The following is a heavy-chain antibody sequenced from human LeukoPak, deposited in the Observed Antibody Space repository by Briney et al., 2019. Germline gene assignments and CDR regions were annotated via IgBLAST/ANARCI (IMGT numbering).Heavy chain of an antibody. CDR1: GGSFSGYY. D-gene: IGHD4-23*01. V-gene: IGHV4-34*01. CDR3: ATYGGNSGAFDY. Sequence: KPSETLSLTCAVYGGSFSGYYWSWIRQPPGKGLEWIGEINHSGSTNYNPSLKSRVTISVDTSKNQFSLKLSSVTAADTAVYYCATYGGNSGAFDYWGQGTLVTVSS. J-gene: IGHJ4*02. CDR2: INHSGST.